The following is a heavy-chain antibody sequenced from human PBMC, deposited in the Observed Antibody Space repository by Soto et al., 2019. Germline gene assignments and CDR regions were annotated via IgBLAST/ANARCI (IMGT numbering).Heavy chain of an antibody. V-gene: IGHV1-2*04. CDR1: GYTFTGYY. Sequence: QVQLVQSGAEVKKPGASVKVSCKASGYTFTGYYMHWVRQAPGQGLEWMGWINPNSGGTNYEQKFQGWVTMTRDTSIRTAYRELSRLRVDGKAVYYCGRDSGYCSSTSCYGYYYYYGMDVWGQGTTVTVSS. CDR3: GRDSGYCSSTSCYGYYYYYGMDV. CDR2: INPNSGGT. D-gene: IGHD2-2*01. J-gene: IGHJ6*02.